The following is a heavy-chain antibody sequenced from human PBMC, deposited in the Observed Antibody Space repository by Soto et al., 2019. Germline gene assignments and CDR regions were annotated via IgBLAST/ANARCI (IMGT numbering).Heavy chain of an antibody. D-gene: IGHD3-10*01. Sequence: QVHLQESGPGLVKPSQTLSLTCTVSGDSIRSGGYYWSWIRQHPGKGLEWIGYIYYTGSSYYNPSLRSRLSISVDTSKNQFSLKLNSVTAADTAVYYCAREITKKGWFDPWGQGTLVTVSS. CDR1: GDSIRSGGYY. CDR3: AREITKKGWFDP. CDR2: IYYTGSS. V-gene: IGHV4-31*03. J-gene: IGHJ5*02.